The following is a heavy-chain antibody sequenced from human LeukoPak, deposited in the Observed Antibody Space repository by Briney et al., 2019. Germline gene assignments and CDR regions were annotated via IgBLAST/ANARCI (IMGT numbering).Heavy chain of an antibody. Sequence: GGSLRLSCAASGLTFSNHWMHWVRQAPGKGLVWVSRIDGDGSGTSYADSVKGRFTISRDNAKNTSYLQMDSLRAEDSAVYYCASFRHTDIWGQGTTVTVSP. CDR2: IDGDGSGT. V-gene: IGHV3-74*01. J-gene: IGHJ3*02. CDR3: ASFRHTDI. D-gene: IGHD6-6*01. CDR1: GLTFSNHW.